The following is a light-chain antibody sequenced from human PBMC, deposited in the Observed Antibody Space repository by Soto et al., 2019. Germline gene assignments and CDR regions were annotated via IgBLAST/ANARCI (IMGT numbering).Light chain of an antibody. CDR3: SSYTSSSTVV. CDR2: DVS. Sequence: QYVLTQPASVSGSPGQSITISCTGTSSDVGGYNYVSWYQQHPGKAPKLMIYDVSYRPSGVSNRFSGSKSGNTASLTISGLQAEDEADYYCSSYTSSSTVVFGGGTQLTVL. V-gene: IGLV2-14*01. J-gene: IGLJ2*01. CDR1: SSDVGGYNY.